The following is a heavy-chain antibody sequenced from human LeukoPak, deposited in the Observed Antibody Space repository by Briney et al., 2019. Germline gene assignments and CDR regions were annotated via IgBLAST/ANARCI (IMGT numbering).Heavy chain of an antibody. Sequence: SETLSLTCTVSGGSISGFHWSWIRQPPGKGLEYIGDVFYSGGTNYNSSLKSRLTISVDTSRNQFSLKLTSVTPADTAVYYCARLYAGAYTRLDPWGQGTLVAVSS. CDR3: ARLYAGAYTRLDP. V-gene: IGHV4-59*08. CDR1: GGSISGFH. CDR2: VFYSGGT. J-gene: IGHJ5*02. D-gene: IGHD3-16*01.